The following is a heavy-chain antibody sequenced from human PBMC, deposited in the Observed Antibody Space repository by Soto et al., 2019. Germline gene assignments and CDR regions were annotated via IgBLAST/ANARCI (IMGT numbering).Heavy chain of an antibody. Sequence: PGGSLRLSCAASGFTFSSYSMNWVRQAPGKGLERVSSISSSSSYIYYADSVKGRFTISRDNAKISLYLQMNSLRAEDTAVYYCAPSYCSGGSCRYNWFDPWGQGTLVTVSS. CDR3: APSYCSGGSCRYNWFDP. CDR2: ISSSSSYI. V-gene: IGHV3-21*01. J-gene: IGHJ5*02. D-gene: IGHD2-15*01. CDR1: GFTFSSYS.